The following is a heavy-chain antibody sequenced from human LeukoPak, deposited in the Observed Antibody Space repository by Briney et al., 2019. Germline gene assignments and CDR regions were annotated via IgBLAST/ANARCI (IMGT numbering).Heavy chain of an antibody. CDR1: GFTFSSYW. CDR3: ARDASGSFYDY. J-gene: IGHJ4*02. Sequence: GGSLRLSCAASGFTFSSYWMTWVRQAPGKGLEWVANINQDGSEKYYVDSVKGRFTISRDNAKNSLYLQMDSLRAEDTAIYYCARDASGSFYDYWGQGTLVTVSS. CDR2: INQDGSEK. D-gene: IGHD1-26*01. V-gene: IGHV3-7*01.